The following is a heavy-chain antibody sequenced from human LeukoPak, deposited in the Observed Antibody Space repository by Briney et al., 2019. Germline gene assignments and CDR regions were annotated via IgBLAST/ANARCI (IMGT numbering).Heavy chain of an antibody. CDR1: GFTFSSYG. J-gene: IGHJ3*02. D-gene: IGHD3-16*01. V-gene: IGHV3-23*01. CDR2: ISGSGGST. Sequence: GGSLRLSCAASGFTFSSYGMSWVRQAPGKGLEWVSLISGSGGSTYCADSVKGRFTISRDNSKNTLYLQMNSLRAEDTAVFYCAKDRDDYVWGSYLGAFDIWGQGTMVTVSS. CDR3: AKDRDDYVWGSYLGAFDI.